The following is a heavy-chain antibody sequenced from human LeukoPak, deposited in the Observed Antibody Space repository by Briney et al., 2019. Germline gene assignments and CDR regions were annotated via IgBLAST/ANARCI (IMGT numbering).Heavy chain of an antibody. CDR1: GYTFSSYD. Sequence: ASVKVSCKASGYTFSSYDITWVRQATGQGLEWMGWMNPNSGNTGYAQKFQGRVTITRNTSISTAYMELNSLSSDDTAVYYCARGVSGSSPYYYYHMDVWGKGTTVAVSS. D-gene: IGHD1-26*01. V-gene: IGHV1-8*03. CDR3: ARGVSGSSPYYYYHMDV. CDR2: MNPNSGNT. J-gene: IGHJ6*03.